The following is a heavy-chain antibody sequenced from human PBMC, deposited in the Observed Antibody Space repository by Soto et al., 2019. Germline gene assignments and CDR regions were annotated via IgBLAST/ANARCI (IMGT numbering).Heavy chain of an antibody. Sequence: KTSETLSLTCAVYGGSFSGYYWSWIRQPPGKGLEWIGEINHSGSTNYNPSLKSRVTISVDTSKNQFSLKLSSVTAADTAVYYCARLPLITMVRGVIKYVDYWGQGTLVTVSS. CDR1: GGSFSGYY. J-gene: IGHJ4*02. D-gene: IGHD3-10*01. CDR2: INHSGST. CDR3: ARLPLITMVRGVIKYVDY. V-gene: IGHV4-34*01.